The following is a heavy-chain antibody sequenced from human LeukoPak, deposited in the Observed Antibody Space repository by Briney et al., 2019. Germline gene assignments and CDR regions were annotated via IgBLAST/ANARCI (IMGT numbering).Heavy chain of an antibody. Sequence: PGGSLRLSCAASGFTFSSYGMSWVRQAPGKGLEWVSAISGSGSSTYYADSVKGRFTISRDNSKNTLYLQMNSLRAGDTAVYYCAKDQHYDFWSGYYNNWFDPWGQGTLVTVSS. CDR2: ISGSGSST. V-gene: IGHV3-23*01. CDR3: AKDQHYDFWSGYYNNWFDP. D-gene: IGHD3-3*01. J-gene: IGHJ5*02. CDR1: GFTFSSYG.